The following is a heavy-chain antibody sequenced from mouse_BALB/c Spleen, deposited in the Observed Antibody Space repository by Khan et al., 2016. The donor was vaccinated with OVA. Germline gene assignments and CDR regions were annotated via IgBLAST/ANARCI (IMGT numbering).Heavy chain of an antibody. J-gene: IGHJ4*01. CDR3: ARAKDWDNAMDY. CDR2: IWAGGST. CDR1: GFSLTSYG. Sequence: VELVESGPGLVAPSQSLSITCTVSGFSLTSYGVHWVRQPPGKGLEWLGVIWAGGSTNYNSALMSRLSIRKDNSKSQVFLKMNSLQTDDTAMYYCARAKDWDNAMDYWGQGTSVTVSS. D-gene: IGHD4-1*01. V-gene: IGHV2-9*02.